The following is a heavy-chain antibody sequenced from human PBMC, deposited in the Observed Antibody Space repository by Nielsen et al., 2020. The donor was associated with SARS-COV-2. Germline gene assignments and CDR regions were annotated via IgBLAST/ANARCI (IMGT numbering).Heavy chain of an antibody. Sequence: GSLRLSCTVSGGSISSYYWGWIRQPPGKGLEWIGYIYYSGSTNYNPSLKSRVTISVDTSKNQFSLKLSSVTAADTAVYYCARDMSGEVDPWGQGTLVTVSS. V-gene: IGHV4-59*13. CDR2: IYYSGST. CDR1: GGSISSYY. CDR3: ARDMSGEVDP. J-gene: IGHJ5*02. D-gene: IGHD3-10*02.